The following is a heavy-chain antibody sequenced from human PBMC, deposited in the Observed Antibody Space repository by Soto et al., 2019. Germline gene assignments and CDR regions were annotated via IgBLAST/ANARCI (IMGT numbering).Heavy chain of an antibody. J-gene: IGHJ6*02. CDR2: IKSKTDGGTA. Sequence: EVPLVESGGGLVKPGVSLRLSCAASGFTFTNAWMNWVRQAPGKGLEWVGRIKSKTDGGTADYAAPVKGRFTISRDDSRTTLYLQMNSLKAEDTAVYYCSAGGVPAAAKGYYYYAMDVWGQGTTVTVSS. D-gene: IGHD2-2*01. V-gene: IGHV3-15*07. CDR1: GFTFTNAW. CDR3: SAGGVPAAAKGYYYYAMDV.